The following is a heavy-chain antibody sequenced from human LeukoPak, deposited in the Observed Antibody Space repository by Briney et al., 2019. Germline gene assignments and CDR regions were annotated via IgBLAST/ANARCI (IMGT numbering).Heavy chain of an antibody. Sequence: SETLSLTCAVYGGSFSGYYWSWIRQPPGKGLEWIGGISHSGSTNYNPSLKSRVTISVDTSKNQFSLKLSSVTAADTAVYYCARGLAAAAYFDYWGQGTLVTVSS. CDR1: GGSFSGYY. V-gene: IGHV4-34*01. D-gene: IGHD6-13*01. CDR2: ISHSGST. CDR3: ARGLAAAAYFDY. J-gene: IGHJ4*02.